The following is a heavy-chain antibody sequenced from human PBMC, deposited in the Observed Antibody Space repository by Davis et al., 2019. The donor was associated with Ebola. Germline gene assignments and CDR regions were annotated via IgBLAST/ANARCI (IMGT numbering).Heavy chain of an antibody. CDR2: IKEDGSEK. CDR3: ARESGGTPSDYYYGMDV. CDR1: GFTFSRNW. V-gene: IGHV3-7*01. J-gene: IGHJ6*04. D-gene: IGHD1-7*01. Sequence: GESLKISCAASGFTFSRNWMSWVRQAPGKGLEWVATIKEDGSEKYYVDSVKGRFTISRDNSKNTLYLQMNSLRAEDTAVYYCARESGGTPSDYYYGMDVWGKGTTVTVSS.